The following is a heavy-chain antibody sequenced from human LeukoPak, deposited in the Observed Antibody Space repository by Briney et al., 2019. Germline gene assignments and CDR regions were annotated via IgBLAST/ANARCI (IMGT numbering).Heavy chain of an antibody. CDR1: GGSFSGYY. Sequence: PSETLSLTCAVYGGSFSGYYWSWIRQPPGKGLEWIGEVNHSGSTNYNPSLKSRVTISVDTSKNQFSLKLSSVTAADTAVYYCARPRDGYNLDYFDYWGQGTLVTVSS. J-gene: IGHJ4*02. CDR2: VNHSGST. V-gene: IGHV4-34*01. CDR3: ARPRDGYNLDYFDY. D-gene: IGHD5-24*01.